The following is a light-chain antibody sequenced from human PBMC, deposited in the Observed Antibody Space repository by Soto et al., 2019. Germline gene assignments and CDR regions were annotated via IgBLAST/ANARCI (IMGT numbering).Light chain of an antibody. CDR3: ASYAGNDIVL. Sequence: QSALTQPPSASGSPGQSVTISCTGTSGDVGSYGYVSWYQQHSGKAPKLMLYEVYKRPSGVPDRFSGSRSGNTASLTVSGLQSEDEANYYCASYAGNDIVLFGGGTKLTVL. V-gene: IGLV2-8*01. CDR2: EVY. CDR1: SGDVGSYGY. J-gene: IGLJ2*01.